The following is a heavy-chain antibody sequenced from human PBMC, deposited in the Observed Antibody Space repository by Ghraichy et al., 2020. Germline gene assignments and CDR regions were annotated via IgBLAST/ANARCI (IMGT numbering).Heavy chain of an antibody. Sequence: GGSLRLYCAASGFSFMSYAMTWVRQAPGKGLEWVSAIGDRGVFTYYADSVKGRFTVSRDNSKNKMYLQMNNLGAEDTAVYYCAKDLDYGGPGGALEIWVQGTMVAIS. CDR3: AKDLDYGGPGGALEI. V-gene: IGHV3-23*01. CDR2: IGDRGVFT. D-gene: IGHD4-23*01. CDR1: GFSFMSYA. J-gene: IGHJ3*02.